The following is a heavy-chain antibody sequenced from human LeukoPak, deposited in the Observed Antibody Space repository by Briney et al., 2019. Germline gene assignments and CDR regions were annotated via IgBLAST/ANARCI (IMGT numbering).Heavy chain of an antibody. J-gene: IGHJ4*02. CDR3: ARDSPQYYYDSSGQLDY. CDR2: ISSSSSYI. CDR1: GFTFSSYS. D-gene: IGHD3-22*01. V-gene: IGHV3-21*01. Sequence: GGSLRLSCAASGFTFSSYSMNWVRQAPGRGLEWVSSISSSSSYIYYADSVKGRFTISRDNAKNSLYLQMNSLRAEDTAVYYCARDSPQYYYDSSGQLDYWGQGTLVTVSS.